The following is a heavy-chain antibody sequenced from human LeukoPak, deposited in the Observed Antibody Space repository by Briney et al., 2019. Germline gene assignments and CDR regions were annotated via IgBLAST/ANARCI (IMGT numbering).Heavy chain of an antibody. D-gene: IGHD1-14*01. CDR3: ARHGTISSESYFDY. V-gene: IGHV4-59*08. CDR1: GGSVSSYY. J-gene: IGHJ4*02. CDR2: IHNSGRT. Sequence: SETLSLTCSVSGGSVSSYYWSWIRQSPGKGLEWIGYIHNSGRTNYNPSLKSRVTGFVDTSKTQVSLRLSSVTAADTAVYYCARHGTISSESYFDYWGQGALVTVSS.